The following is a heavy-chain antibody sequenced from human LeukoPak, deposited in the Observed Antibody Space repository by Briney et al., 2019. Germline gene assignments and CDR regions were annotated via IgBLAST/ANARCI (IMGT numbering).Heavy chain of an antibody. J-gene: IGHJ4*02. CDR2: VSSSSSYI. V-gene: IGHV3-21*01. CDR1: GFTFRSYS. Sequence: GGSLRLSCAASGFTFRSYSMNWVRQAPGKGLEWVSSVSSSSSYIYYADSVKGRFTISRDNAKNSLHLQMNSLRAEDTAVHYCARRLEVTSYSPFDYWGQGTLVTVSS. D-gene: IGHD1-26*01. CDR3: ARRLEVTSYSPFDY.